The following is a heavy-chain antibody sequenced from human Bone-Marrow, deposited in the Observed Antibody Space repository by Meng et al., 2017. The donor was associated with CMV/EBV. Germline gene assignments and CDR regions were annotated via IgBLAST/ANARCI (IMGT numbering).Heavy chain of an antibody. CDR2: SRNKASSYTT. CDR3: TRLSADAFDI. V-gene: IGHV3-72*01. J-gene: IGHJ3*02. CDR1: GFTFSDHF. Sequence: GESLKISCAVSGFTFSDHFMDWVRQAPGKGLEWVGRSRNKASSYTTEYAAPVKGRFTISRDDSKNTAYLQMNSMKTEDTAVYYCTRLSADAFDICGQGTMVTVSS.